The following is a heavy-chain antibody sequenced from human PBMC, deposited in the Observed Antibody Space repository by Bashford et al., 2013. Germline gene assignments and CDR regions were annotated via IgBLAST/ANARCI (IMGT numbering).Heavy chain of an antibody. V-gene: IGHV1-46*01. CDR2: INPSGGST. CDR3: ARGPWLYYGTSPRRLLYF. D-gene: IGHD2-8*01. CDR1: GYTFTNYY. J-gene: IGHJ3*01. Sequence: ASVKVSCKASGYTFTNYYMHWVRQAPGQGLEWMGIINPSGGSTSYAQKFQGRLTMTRDTSTSTVYMDLSSLRSEDTALYYCARGPWLYYGTSPRRLLYFWGQGTVVTVSS.